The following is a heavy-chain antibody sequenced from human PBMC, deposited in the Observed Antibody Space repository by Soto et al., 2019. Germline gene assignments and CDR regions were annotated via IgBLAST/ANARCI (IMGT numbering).Heavy chain of an antibody. CDR3: AKGFYSSSWYYYSGMDV. J-gene: IGHJ6*02. CDR2: INAGNGNT. V-gene: IGHV1-3*01. Sequence: GASVKVSCKASGYTFTSYAMHWVRQAPGQRLEWMGWINAGNGNTKYSQKFQGRVTITRDTSASTAYMELSSLRSEDTAVYYCAKGFYSSSWYYYSGMDVWGQGTTVTVSS. CDR1: GYTFTSYA. D-gene: IGHD6-13*01.